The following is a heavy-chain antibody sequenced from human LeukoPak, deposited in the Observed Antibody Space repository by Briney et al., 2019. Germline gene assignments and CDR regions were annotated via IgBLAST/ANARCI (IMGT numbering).Heavy chain of an antibody. D-gene: IGHD3-3*01. CDR3: ARASPHNVLRFLEWLSSGTFDY. Sequence: VASVTVSCKASGYTFTGYYMHWVRQAPGQGLEWMGWINPNSGGTNYAQKFQGRVTMTRDTSISTAYMELSRLRSDDTAVYYCARASPHNVLRFLEWLSSGTFDYWGQGTLVTVSS. CDR2: INPNSGGT. V-gene: IGHV1-2*02. CDR1: GYTFTGYY. J-gene: IGHJ4*02.